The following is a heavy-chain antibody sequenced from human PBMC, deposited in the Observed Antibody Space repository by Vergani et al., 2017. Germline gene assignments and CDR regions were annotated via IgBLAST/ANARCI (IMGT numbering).Heavy chain of an antibody. CDR1: GGSLSSSNW. V-gene: IGHV4-4*02. Sequence: QVQLQESGPGPVNPSGTLSLTCAVPGGSLSSSNWWSWVRQPPGKGLEWIGEIYHRGSTNYNPSLKSRVTISVDKSKHQFSLKLRSVTAADTAVYYCARADGGQLVRQLDVWGQGTTVTV. CDR2: IYHRGST. J-gene: IGHJ6*02. CDR3: ARADGGQLVRQLDV. D-gene: IGHD1-1*01.